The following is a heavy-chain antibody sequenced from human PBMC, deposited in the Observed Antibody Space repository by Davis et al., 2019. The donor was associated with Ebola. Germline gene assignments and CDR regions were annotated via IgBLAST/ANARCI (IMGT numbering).Heavy chain of an antibody. CDR2: INHSGST. J-gene: IGHJ4*02. CDR1: GFTFSSYA. V-gene: IGHV4-34*01. CDR3: ASNYYLGYFDY. D-gene: IGHD3-10*01. Sequence: ESLKIPCAASGFTFSSYAMSWVRQPPGKGLEWIGEINHSGSTNYNPSLKSRVTISVDTSKNQFSLKLSSVTAADTAVYYCASNYYLGYFDYWGQGTLVTVSS.